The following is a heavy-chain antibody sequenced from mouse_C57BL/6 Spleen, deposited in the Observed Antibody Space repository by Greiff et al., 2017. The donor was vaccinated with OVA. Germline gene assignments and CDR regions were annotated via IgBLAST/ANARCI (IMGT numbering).Heavy chain of an antibody. CDR2: INPSTGGT. D-gene: IGHD2-2*01. CDR1: GYSFTGYY. Sequence: EVKLMESGPELVKPGASVKISCKASGYSFTGYYMNWVKQSPEKSLEWIGEINPSTGGTTYNQKFKAKATLTVDKSSSTAYMQLKSLTSEDSAVYYCARGGGYPFDYWGQGTTLTVSS. V-gene: IGHV1-42*01. J-gene: IGHJ2*01. CDR3: ARGGGYPFDY.